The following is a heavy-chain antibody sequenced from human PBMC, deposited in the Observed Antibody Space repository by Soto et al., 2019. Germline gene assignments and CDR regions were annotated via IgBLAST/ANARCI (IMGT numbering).Heavy chain of an antibody. CDR2: IYHSGST. J-gene: IGHJ6*02. CDR3: ARVKWGMDV. D-gene: IGHD2-8*01. CDR1: GGSISSGGYS. V-gene: IGHV4-30-2*01. Sequence: LSLTCAVSGGSISSGGYSWSWIRQPPGKGLEWIGYIYHSGSTYYNPSLKSRVTISVDRSKNQFSLKLSSVTAANTAVYYCARVKWGMDVWGQGTTVTVSS.